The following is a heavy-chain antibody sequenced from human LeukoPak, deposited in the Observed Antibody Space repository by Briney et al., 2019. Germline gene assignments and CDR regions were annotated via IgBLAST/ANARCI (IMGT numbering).Heavy chain of an antibody. V-gene: IGHV4-59*01. Sequence: TRSLTCNVSGSSISSYYWSWIRQPPGKGLEWIGYIYYSGSTNYNPSLKSRVTISVDTSKNQFSLKLSSVTAADTAVYYCARGSGSVDYRGQGTLVTVSS. CDR1: GSSISSYY. CDR2: IYYSGST. CDR3: ARGSGSVDY. J-gene: IGHJ4*02. D-gene: IGHD2-15*01.